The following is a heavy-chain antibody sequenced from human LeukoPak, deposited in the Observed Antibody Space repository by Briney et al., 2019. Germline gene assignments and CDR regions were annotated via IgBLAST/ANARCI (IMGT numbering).Heavy chain of an antibody. V-gene: IGHV1-69*13. CDR2: IIPIFGTA. D-gene: IGHD6-13*01. CDR1: GYSFTSYG. CDR3: ASRRGYSSSWYYFDY. J-gene: IGHJ4*02. Sequence: SVKVSCKASGYSFTSYGISWVRQAPGQGLEWMGGIIPIFGTANYAQKFQGRVTITADESTSTAYMELSSLRSEDTAVYYCASRRGYSSSWYYFDYWGQGTLVTVSS.